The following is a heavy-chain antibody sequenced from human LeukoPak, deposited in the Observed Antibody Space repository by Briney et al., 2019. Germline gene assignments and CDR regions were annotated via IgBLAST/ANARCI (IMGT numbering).Heavy chain of an antibody. D-gene: IGHD2-21*02. CDR2: IRYSGTT. V-gene: IGHV4-39*01. CDR3: ARRLHYFDY. Sequence: SETLSLTCTVSGGSISSTYDHWDWIRQPPGKGLEWMGSIRYSGTTYYYPSLKGRVTIFVDTSNNQFSLRLRSVTAADTAVYYCARRLHYFDYWGQGSLVTVSS. J-gene: IGHJ4*02. CDR1: GGSISSTYDH.